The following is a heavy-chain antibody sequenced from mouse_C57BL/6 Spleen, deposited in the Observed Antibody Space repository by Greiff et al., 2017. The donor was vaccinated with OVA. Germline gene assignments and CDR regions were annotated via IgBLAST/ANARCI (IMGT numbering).Heavy chain of an antibody. D-gene: IGHD2-3*01. V-gene: IGHV1-54*01. Sequence: QVQLQQSGAELVRPGTSVKVSCKASGYAFTNYLLEWVKQRPGQGLEWIGVINPGSGGTNYNEKFKGKATLTADKSSSTAYMQLSSLTSEDSAVYFCASYDYLDYWGQGTTLTVSS. CDR3: ASYDYLDY. CDR2: INPGSGGT. CDR1: GYAFTNYL. J-gene: IGHJ2*01.